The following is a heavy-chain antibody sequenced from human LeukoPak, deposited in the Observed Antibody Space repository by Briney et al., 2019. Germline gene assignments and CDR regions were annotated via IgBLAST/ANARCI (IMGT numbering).Heavy chain of an antibody. CDR3: AKDYRGQDSLFDY. CDR1: GFTFSSYA. CDR2: ISGSGGST. J-gene: IGHJ4*02. Sequence: SGGSLRLSCAASGFTFSSYAMSWVPQAPGKGLEWVSAISGSGGSTYYADSVKGRFTISRDNSKNTLYLQMNSLRAGDTAVYYCAKDYRGQDSLFDYWGQGTLVIVSS. V-gene: IGHV3-23*01. D-gene: IGHD3-10*01.